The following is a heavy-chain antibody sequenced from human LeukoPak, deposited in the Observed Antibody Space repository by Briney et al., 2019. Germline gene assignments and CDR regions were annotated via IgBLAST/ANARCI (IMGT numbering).Heavy chain of an antibody. J-gene: IGHJ4*02. Sequence: GGSLRLSCAASGFTFSNYAMHWVSQAPGKGLEWVAVISYDGSNKYYIDSVKGRATISRDNSKNTLYLQMNSLRAEDTAVFYCARETIVSSSLDYWGQGTLVTVSS. CDR3: ARETIVSSSLDY. CDR1: GFTFSNYA. D-gene: IGHD3-16*02. V-gene: IGHV3-30-3*01. CDR2: ISYDGSNK.